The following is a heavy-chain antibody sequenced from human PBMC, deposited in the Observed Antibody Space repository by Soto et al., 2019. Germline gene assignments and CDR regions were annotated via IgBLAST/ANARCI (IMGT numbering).Heavy chain of an antibody. CDR1: GFTFDNYA. J-gene: IGHJ4*02. Sequence: EVLLLESGGDLAQPGGSLRLSCAASGFTFDNYAMSWVRQAPGKGLEWVAGVSASGRDTYYADSVKDRFTISRDSSKNTLYLQMNSLRAQDTATYYCVKGKTTGWYYFDYWGQGTLVTVSS. CDR2: VSASGRDT. CDR3: VKGKTTGWYYFDY. V-gene: IGHV3-23*01. D-gene: IGHD6-19*01.